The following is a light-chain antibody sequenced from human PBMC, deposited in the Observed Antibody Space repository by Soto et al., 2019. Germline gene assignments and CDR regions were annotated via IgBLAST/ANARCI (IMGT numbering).Light chain of an antibody. V-gene: IGLV2-14*01. CDR2: EVS. CDR1: SSDVGGYNY. J-gene: IGLJ1*01. Sequence: QSVLTQPASVSGSPGQSITVSCTGTSSDVGGYNYVSWYQQQSGKAPKLMIHEVSNRPSGVSNRFSGSKSGNTASLTISGLQAEDEADYYCRSYTSSRAYVFGIGTKVTVL. CDR3: RSYTSSRAYV.